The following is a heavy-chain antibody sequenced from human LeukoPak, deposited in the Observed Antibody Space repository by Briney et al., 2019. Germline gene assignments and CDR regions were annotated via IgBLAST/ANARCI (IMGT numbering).Heavy chain of an antibody. CDR2: IYASGYT. CDR3: TRGPEWSRPVGDACDI. Sequence: GGSLRLSCAASGFSVSSNYMSWVRQAPGKGLEWVSVIYASGYTFYADSVKGRFTISRDSSMNTLYLQMDSLRVEDTALYYCTRGPEWSRPVGDACDIWGQGTMVTVSS. J-gene: IGHJ3*02. CDR1: GFSVSSNY. V-gene: IGHV3-53*01. D-gene: IGHD3-3*01.